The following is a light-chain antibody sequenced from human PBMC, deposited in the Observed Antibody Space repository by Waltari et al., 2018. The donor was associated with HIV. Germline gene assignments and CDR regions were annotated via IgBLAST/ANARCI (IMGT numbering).Light chain of an antibody. CDR2: WAS. CDR1: QSVLYSSNNKNY. V-gene: IGKV4-1*01. J-gene: IGKJ5*01. Sequence: DIVMTQSPDSLVVSLGERDTINCKSSQSVLYSSNNKNYLAWYQQKPGQPPKLLIYWASTRESGVPDRFSGSGSGTDFTLTISSLQAEDVAVYYCQQYYSTPITFGQGTRLEIK. CDR3: QQYYSTPIT.